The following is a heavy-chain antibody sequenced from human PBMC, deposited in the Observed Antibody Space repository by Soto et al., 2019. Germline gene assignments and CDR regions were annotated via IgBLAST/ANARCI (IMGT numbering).Heavy chain of an antibody. CDR1: GYTFTGYY. CDR3: ARDAAAAGTFEYYYYGMDV. D-gene: IGHD6-13*01. V-gene: IGHV1-2*04. CDR2: INPNSGGT. Sequence: ASVKVSCKASGYTFTGYYMHWVRQAPGQGLEWMGWINPNSGGTNYAQKFQGWVTMTRDTSISTAYMELSRLRSDDTAVYYCARDAAAAGTFEYYYYGMDVWGQGTTVTVSS. J-gene: IGHJ6*02.